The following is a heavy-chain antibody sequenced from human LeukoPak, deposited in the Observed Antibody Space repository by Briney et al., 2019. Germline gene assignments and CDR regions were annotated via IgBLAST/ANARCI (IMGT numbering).Heavy chain of an antibody. V-gene: IGHV4-30-4*01. CDR1: GGSISSGDYY. J-gene: IGHJ4*02. CDR3: ARGHYYGSGLFDY. D-gene: IGHD3-10*01. Sequence: SQTLSLTCTVFGGSISSGDYYWSWIRQPPGKGLEWIGYIYYSGSTYYNPSLKSRVTISVDTSKNQFSLKLSSVTAADTAVYYCARGHYYGSGLFDYWGQGTLVTVSS. CDR2: IYYSGST.